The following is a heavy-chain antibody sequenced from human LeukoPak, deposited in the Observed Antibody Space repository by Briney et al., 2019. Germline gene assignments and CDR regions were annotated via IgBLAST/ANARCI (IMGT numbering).Heavy chain of an antibody. J-gene: IGHJ4*02. D-gene: IGHD5-18*01. CDR2: VSLAGQT. Sequence: SSGTLSLTCDVSGGSISNTNWWSWVRQPPGQGLEWIGEVSLAGQTNYNPSLKSRVTISGDTSKNQFSLKVNSVTAADTAVYYCARGYRAPQTFYSYHFFDYWGQGTLVTVSS. V-gene: IGHV4-4*02. CDR3: ARGYRAPQTFYSYHFFDY. CDR1: GGSISNTNW.